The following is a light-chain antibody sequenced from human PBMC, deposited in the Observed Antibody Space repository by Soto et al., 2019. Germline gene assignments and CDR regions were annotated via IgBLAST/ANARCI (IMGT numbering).Light chain of an antibody. CDR2: AAF. CDR3: QQADSFPYT. V-gene: IGKV1-12*01. J-gene: IGKJ2*01. CDR1: QGISSW. Sequence: DIQMTQSPSSVSASVGDRVTITCRASQGISSWLAWYQQKTGKAPKLLIYAAFRLQSGVPSMFCGSGSGPDFTLTFSSLQPVDFATFYCQQADSFPYTFGQGTKLEMK.